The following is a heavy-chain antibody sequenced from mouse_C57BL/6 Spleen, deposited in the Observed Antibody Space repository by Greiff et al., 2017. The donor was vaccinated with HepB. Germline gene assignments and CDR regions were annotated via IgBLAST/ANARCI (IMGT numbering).Heavy chain of an antibody. CDR3: ARGGKDDGSSYDY. J-gene: IGHJ2*01. CDR2: IHPNSGST. D-gene: IGHD1-1*01. V-gene: IGHV1-64*01. Sequence: QVQLQQPGAELVKPGASVKLSCKASGYTFTSYWMHWVKQRPGQGLEWIGMIHPNSGSTNYNEKFKSKATLTVDKSSSTAYMQLSSLTSEDSAVYYGARGGKDDGSSYDYWGQGTTLTVSS. CDR1: GYTFTSYW.